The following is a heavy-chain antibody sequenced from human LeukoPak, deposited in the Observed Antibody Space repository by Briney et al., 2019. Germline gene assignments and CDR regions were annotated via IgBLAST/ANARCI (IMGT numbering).Heavy chain of an antibody. D-gene: IGHD2-2*01. J-gene: IGHJ3*02. V-gene: IGHV3-21*01. CDR3: ARDAYCSSTSCYVGAFDI. Sequence: GGYLRLSCAASGFTFSSYSMNWVRQAPGKGLEWVSSISSSSSYIYYADSVKGRFTISRDNAKNSLYLQMNSLRAEDTAVYYCARDAYCSSTSCYVGAFDIWGQGTMVTVSS. CDR2: ISSSSSYI. CDR1: GFTFSSYS.